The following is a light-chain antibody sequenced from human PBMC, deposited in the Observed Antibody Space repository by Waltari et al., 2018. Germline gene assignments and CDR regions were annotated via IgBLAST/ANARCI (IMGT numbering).Light chain of an antibody. CDR2: LNGDGSH. CDR1: SGHSNYA. J-gene: IGLJ7*01. Sequence: QPVLTQSPSASASLGASVKLTCSLSSGHSNYAIAWHQQRQGKAPQFLIRLNGDGSHNKGDGIPDRFSGSSSGAERYLSISNLQSEDEADYYCQTWISGIHALFGGGTRLTVL. CDR3: QTWISGIHAL. V-gene: IGLV4-69*02.